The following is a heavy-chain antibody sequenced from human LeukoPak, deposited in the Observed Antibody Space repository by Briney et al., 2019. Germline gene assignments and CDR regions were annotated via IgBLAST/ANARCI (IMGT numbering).Heavy chain of an antibody. V-gene: IGHV4-39*07. CDR2: IYYGGST. D-gene: IGHD2-2*01. J-gene: IGHJ1*01. Sequence: SETLSLTSIVSLGSISNSIYYWGWIRQPPGKGLEWIVIIYYGGSTHYSASVKSRVTISVDNSKNHFSLKLSTVSAADTAVYYCAREFQLLVRGANSAICFWGQGPGIIVS. CDR1: LGSISNSIYY. CDR3: AREFQLLVRGANSAICF.